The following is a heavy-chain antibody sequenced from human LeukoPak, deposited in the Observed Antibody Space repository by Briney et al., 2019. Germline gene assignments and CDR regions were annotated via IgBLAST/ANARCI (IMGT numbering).Heavy chain of an antibody. V-gene: IGHV3-30*02. Sequence: PGGSRTLSCAAAAPTSSNYCMRWDSQPPGKGLEWVALIRYDGSKKDYGDSVKGRFTISRDNSKNMVYLQMNSLRVEDTAMYYCVRTGETERFEYWGQGALVTVSS. D-gene: IGHD3/OR15-3a*01. CDR3: VRTGETERFEY. CDR2: IRYDGSKK. CDR1: APTSSNYC. J-gene: IGHJ4*02.